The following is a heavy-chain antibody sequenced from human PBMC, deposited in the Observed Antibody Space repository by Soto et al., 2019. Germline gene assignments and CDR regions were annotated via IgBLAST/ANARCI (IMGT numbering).Heavy chain of an antibody. CDR1: GFTFSSYG. CDR2: ISYDGSNK. Sequence: PGGSLRLSCAASGFTFSSYGIHWVRQAPGKGLEWVAGISYDGSNKYYADSVKGRFTISRDNSKNTLYLQMNSLRTEDTAVYYCAKDGSSSWYGEFDYWGQGTLVTVSS. D-gene: IGHD6-13*01. V-gene: IGHV3-30*18. J-gene: IGHJ4*02. CDR3: AKDGSSSWYGEFDY.